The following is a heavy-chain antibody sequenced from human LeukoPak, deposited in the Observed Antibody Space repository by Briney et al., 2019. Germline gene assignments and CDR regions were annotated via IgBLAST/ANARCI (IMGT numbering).Heavy chain of an antibody. CDR1: GFTFSSYW. V-gene: IGHV3-23*01. Sequence: GGSLRLSCAASGFTFSSYWMSWVRQAPGKGLEWVAGISDSGGRTNYADSVKGRFTISRDNPKNTLYLQMNSLRAEDTAVYFCAKRGVIRVILVGFHKEAYYFDSWGQGALVTVSS. CDR3: AKRGVIRVILVGFHKEAYYFDS. CDR2: ISDSGGRT. D-gene: IGHD3-10*01. J-gene: IGHJ4*02.